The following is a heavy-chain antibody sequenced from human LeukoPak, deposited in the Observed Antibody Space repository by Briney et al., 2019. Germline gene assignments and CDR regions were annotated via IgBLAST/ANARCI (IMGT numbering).Heavy chain of an antibody. CDR1: GGSISSYY. CDR3: ARLYYVSSAFDI. Sequence: PSETLSLTRTVSGGSISSYYWSWIRQPPGKGLEWIGYIYYSGSTNYNPSLKSRVTISVDTSKNQFSLKLSSVTAADTAVYYCARLYYVSSAFDIWGQGTMVTVSS. V-gene: IGHV4-59*01. J-gene: IGHJ3*02. CDR2: IYYSGST. D-gene: IGHD3-10*01.